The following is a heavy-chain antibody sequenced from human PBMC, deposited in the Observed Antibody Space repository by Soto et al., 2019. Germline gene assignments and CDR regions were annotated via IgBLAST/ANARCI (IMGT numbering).Heavy chain of an antibody. CDR3: ARNYGSALDY. Sequence: QVLLVESGGGVVQPGRSLRLSCAASGFSFTSYDIYWVRQAPGKGLEWVAVTSTDGNTKYYADSVQGRFTVSRDNSKDTLYLEMTSLRPQDTAVYYCARNYGSALDYWGQGTPVTVSS. V-gene: IGHV3-30-3*01. CDR2: TSTDGNTK. CDR1: GFSFTSYD. D-gene: IGHD3-10*01. J-gene: IGHJ4*02.